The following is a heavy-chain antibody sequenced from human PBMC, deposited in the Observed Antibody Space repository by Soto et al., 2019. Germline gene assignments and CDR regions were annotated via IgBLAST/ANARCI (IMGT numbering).Heavy chain of an antibody. CDR1: GGSISSYY. J-gene: IGHJ6*02. CDR2: IYYSGST. D-gene: IGHD6-6*01. V-gene: IGHV4-59*01. CDR3: ARDLREDSSSSRAGRGGMDV. Sequence: SETLSLTCTVSGGSISSYYWSWIRQPPGKGLEWIGYIYYSGSTNYNPSLKSRVTISVDTSKNQFSLKLSSVTAADTAVYYCARDLREDSSSSRAGRGGMDVWGQGTTVTVS.